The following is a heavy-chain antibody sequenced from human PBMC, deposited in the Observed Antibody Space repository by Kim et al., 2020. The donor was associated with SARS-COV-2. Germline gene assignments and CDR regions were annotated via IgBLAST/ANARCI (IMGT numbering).Heavy chain of an antibody. D-gene: IGHD3-10*01. J-gene: IGHJ4*02. Sequence: SLKSRVTISVDTSKNQFSLKLSSVTAADTAVYYCARGNYGITMVRGVIRYWGQGTLVTVSS. CDR3: ARGNYGITMVRGVIRY. V-gene: IGHV4-34*01.